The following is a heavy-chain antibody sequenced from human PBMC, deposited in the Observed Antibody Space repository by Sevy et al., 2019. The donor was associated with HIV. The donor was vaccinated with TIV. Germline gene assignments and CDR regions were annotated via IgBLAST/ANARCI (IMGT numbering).Heavy chain of an antibody. CDR1: GFTFSSHW. CDR3: ARDTGGIGIDV. V-gene: IGHV3-7*01. J-gene: IGHJ6*02. D-gene: IGHD6-13*01. CDR2: IRQDGSDK. Sequence: GGSLRLSCAASGFTFSSHWMSWVRQAPGKGLEWVANIRQDGSDKYYVDSVKGRFIISRNNAKNSLSLQMNSLRVEDTAVYYCARDTGGIGIDVWGQGTTVTVSS.